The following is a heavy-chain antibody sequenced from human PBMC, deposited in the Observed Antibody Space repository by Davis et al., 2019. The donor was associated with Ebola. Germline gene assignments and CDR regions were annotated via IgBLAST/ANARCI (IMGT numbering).Heavy chain of an antibody. CDR1: GFTFSNYD. V-gene: IGHV3-48*02. Sequence: GGSLRLSCAASGFTFSNYDMNWVRQAPGKGLEWASNINAGSSRKSYADSVKGRFTISRDNAKNSLYLQMNSLGDEDTAVYYCVREWFGETDWGQGTLVTVSS. D-gene: IGHD3-10*01. CDR3: VREWFGETD. J-gene: IGHJ4*02. CDR2: INAGSSRK.